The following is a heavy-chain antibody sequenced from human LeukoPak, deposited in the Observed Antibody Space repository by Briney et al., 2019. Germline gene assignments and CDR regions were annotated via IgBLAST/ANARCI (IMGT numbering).Heavy chain of an antibody. CDR3: AFTGCSGGSCYDWFDP. Sequence: GASVKVSCKASGYTFTSYGISWVRQAPGQGLEWMGWISAYNGNTNYAQKLQGRVTMTADTSTSTAYMELRSLRSDGTAVYYCAFTGCSGGSCYDWFDPWGQGTLVTVSS. V-gene: IGHV1-18*01. CDR1: GYTFTSYG. D-gene: IGHD2-15*01. CDR2: ISAYNGNT. J-gene: IGHJ5*02.